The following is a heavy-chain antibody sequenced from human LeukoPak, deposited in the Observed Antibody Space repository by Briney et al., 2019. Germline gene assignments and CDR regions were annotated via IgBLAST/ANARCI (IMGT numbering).Heavy chain of an antibody. J-gene: IGHJ3*02. CDR3: ARHGGATMVRGVLVDAFDI. D-gene: IGHD3-10*01. Sequence: PSETLSLTCTVSGGSIRSYYWSWIRQPPGKGLEWIGYIFYSGVSNYNPSLKSQVTISLDTSKNQFSLKLSSVTAADTAVYYRARHGGATMVRGVLVDAFDIWGQGTVVTVSS. V-gene: IGHV4-59*08. CDR2: IFYSGVS. CDR1: GGSIRSYY.